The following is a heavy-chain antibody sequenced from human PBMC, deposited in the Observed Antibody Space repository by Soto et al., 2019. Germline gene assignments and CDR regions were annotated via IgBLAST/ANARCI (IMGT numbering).Heavy chain of an antibody. CDR2: ISSSSSTI. CDR1: GFTFNSYG. CDR3: ASDIVATMYWFDP. V-gene: IGHV3-48*01. D-gene: IGHD5-12*01. J-gene: IGHJ5*02. Sequence: EVQMVESGGGLEQPGGSLRLSCAASGFTFNSYGMSWVRQAPGKGLEWVSYISSSSSTIYYADSVKGRFTISRDNAKNSLYLQMNSLRAEDTAVYYCASDIVATMYWFDPWGQGTLVTVSS.